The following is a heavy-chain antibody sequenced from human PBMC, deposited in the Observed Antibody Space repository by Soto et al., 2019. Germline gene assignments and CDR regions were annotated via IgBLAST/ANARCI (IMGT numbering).Heavy chain of an antibody. CDR2: ISWNGESV. J-gene: IGHJ4*02. CDR3: VKDTYLLVGATHFDF. Sequence: EVQLVESGGGLVQPGRSLSLSCAASGFNFDDYAMHWVRQPPGKGLEWVAGISWNGESVSYAASVKGRFTISRDNAKNSLSLHMASLRAEDTAFYYCVKDTYLLVGATHFDFWGQGALVTVSS. D-gene: IGHD1-26*01. V-gene: IGHV3-9*01. CDR1: GFNFDDYA.